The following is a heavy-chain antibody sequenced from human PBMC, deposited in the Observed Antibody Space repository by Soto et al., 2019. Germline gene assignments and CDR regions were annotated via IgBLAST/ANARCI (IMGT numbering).Heavy chain of an antibody. D-gene: IGHD3-3*01. CDR1: GGSISSGDY. J-gene: IGHJ5*02. CDR2: IYYSGST. CDR3: ARWWSGSRQGFDP. V-gene: IGHV4-31*03. Sequence: QVQLQESGPGLVKPSQTLSLTCTVSGGSISSGDYWSWIRQHPGKGLEWIGYIYYSGSTYYNPSLKSRVTISVDTSKNPFSLKLSSVTAADAAVYYCARWWSGSRQGFDPWGQGTLVTVSS.